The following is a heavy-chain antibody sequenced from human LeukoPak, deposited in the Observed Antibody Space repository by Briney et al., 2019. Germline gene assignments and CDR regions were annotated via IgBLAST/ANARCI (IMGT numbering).Heavy chain of an antibody. D-gene: IGHD3-22*01. Sequence: GASVKVSCKSSGYTFTDYYINWVRPAPGQGLEWMGWINPNSGGTNYAQKFQGRVTMTRDTSISTAYMELSRLRSDDTAVYYCARGLYDSSGRLSSYGCQGTLVTVSS. CDR3: ARGLYDSSGRLSSY. CDR1: GYTFTDYY. J-gene: IGHJ4*02. V-gene: IGHV1-2*02. CDR2: INPNSGGT.